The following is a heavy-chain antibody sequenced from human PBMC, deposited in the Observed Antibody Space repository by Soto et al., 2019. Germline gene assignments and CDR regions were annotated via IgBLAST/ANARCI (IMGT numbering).Heavy chain of an antibody. CDR2: ISSSGSTI. J-gene: IGHJ6*02. D-gene: IGHD5-18*01. CDR1: GFTFSDYY. V-gene: IGHV3-11*01. CDR3: ARGGYTAMVYYYYYGMDV. Sequence: PGGSLRLSCAASGFTFSDYYMSWIRQAPGKGLEWVSYISSSGSTIYYADSVKGRFTISRDNAKNSLYLQMNSLRAEDTAVYYCARGGYTAMVYYYYYGMDVWGQGTTVTVSS.